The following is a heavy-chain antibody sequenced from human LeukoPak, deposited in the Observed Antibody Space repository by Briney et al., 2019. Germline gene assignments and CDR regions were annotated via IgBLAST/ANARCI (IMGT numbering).Heavy chain of an antibody. V-gene: IGHV3-74*01. CDR2: INSDGSST. CDR1: GFTFSSYW. J-gene: IGHJ6*02. Sequence: PGGSLRLSCAASGFTFSSYWMHWVRQAPGKGLVWVSRINSDGSSTSCADSVKGRFTISRDNAKNTLYLQMNSLRAEDTAVYYCARDLYYDILTGYWSVWAPYYGMDVWGQGTTVTVSS. CDR3: ARDLYYDILTGYWSVWAPYYGMDV. D-gene: IGHD3-9*01.